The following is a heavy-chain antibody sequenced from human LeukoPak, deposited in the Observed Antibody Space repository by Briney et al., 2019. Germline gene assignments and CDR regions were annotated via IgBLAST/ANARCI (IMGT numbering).Heavy chain of an antibody. J-gene: IGHJ4*02. Sequence: GASVKVSCKASGYTFISYGISWVRQAPGQGLEWMGWISAYNGNTNYAQKFQGRATITTDESTSTAYMELSSLRSEDTAVYYCARSRDGYNGEDYWGQGTLVTVSS. D-gene: IGHD5-24*01. CDR3: ARSRDGYNGEDY. V-gene: IGHV1-18*01. CDR1: GYTFISYG. CDR2: ISAYNGNT.